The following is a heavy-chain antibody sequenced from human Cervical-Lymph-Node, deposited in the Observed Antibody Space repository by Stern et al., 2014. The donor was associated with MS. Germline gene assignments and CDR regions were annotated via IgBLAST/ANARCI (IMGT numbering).Heavy chain of an antibody. V-gene: IGHV4-39*01. CDR3: AKHACTGAACPFDL. D-gene: IGHD2-8*02. J-gene: IGHJ4*02. CDR2: VYYSGST. CDR1: GDSISSYTHY. Sequence: QVQLQESGPGLVKPSETLSLTCAVSGDSISSYTHYWAWIRQPPGKGLEWIGSVYYSGSTYYTPSLRSPVTISVTTSKNLFSLGLNSVTAADTAVYYCAKHACTGAACPFDLWGQGTLVTVSS.